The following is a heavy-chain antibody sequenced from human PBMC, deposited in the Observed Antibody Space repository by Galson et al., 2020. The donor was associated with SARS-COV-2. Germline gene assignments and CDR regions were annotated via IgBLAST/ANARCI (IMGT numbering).Heavy chain of an antibody. Sequence: ASVKVSCKASGYTFTGYYMHWVRQAPGQGLEWMGWINPNSGGTNYAQKFQGRVTMTRDTSISTAYMELSRLRSDDTAVYYCASDWLPWYYEILTGPSYPDYWGQGTLVTVSS. J-gene: IGHJ4*02. V-gene: IGHV1-2*02. CDR2: INPNSGGT. D-gene: IGHD3-9*01. CDR1: GYTFTGYY. CDR3: ASDWLPWYYEILTGPSYPDY.